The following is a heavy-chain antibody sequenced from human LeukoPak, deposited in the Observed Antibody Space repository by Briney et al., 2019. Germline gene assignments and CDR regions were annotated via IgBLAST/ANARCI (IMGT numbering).Heavy chain of an antibody. CDR1: GGSFSGYY. V-gene: IGHV4-34*01. CDR3: ARGLNQYRSLGY. Sequence: SETLSLTCAVYGGSFSGYYWSWIRQPPGKGLEWIGEINHSGSTNYNPSLKSRATISVDTSKNQFSLKLSSVTAADTAVYYCARGLNQYRSLGYWGQGTLVTVSS. D-gene: IGHD5-12*01. J-gene: IGHJ4*02. CDR2: INHSGST.